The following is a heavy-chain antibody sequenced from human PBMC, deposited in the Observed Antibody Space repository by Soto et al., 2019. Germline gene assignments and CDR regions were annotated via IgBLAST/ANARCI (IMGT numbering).Heavy chain of an antibody. V-gene: IGHV1-18*04. J-gene: IGHJ6*02. D-gene: IGHD2-8*01. Sequence: ASVKVSCKASGYSFTSYYIHWVRQAPGQGLKWMGRISTYNGNTNYPQSLQGRLTMTTDTSTTTAYMELRSLRSDDTAVYYCARDPYHVLMVNAPNLYGMDVWGQGTTVTVSS. CDR3: ARDPYHVLMVNAPNLYGMDV. CDR2: ISTYNGNT. CDR1: GYSFTSYY.